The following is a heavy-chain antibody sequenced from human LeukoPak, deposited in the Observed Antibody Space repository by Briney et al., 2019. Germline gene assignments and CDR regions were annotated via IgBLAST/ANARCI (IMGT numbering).Heavy chain of an antibody. J-gene: IGHJ6*03. CDR1: GFTLSSYN. CDR3: ARVYSSSWYSGYLYMDV. CDR2: ISYRSSDI. D-gene: IGHD6-13*01. Sequence: PGGSLRLSCAASGFTLSSYNMKWVRQAPGKGLEWVSSISYRSSDIEYADSAKGRFTISRDNAKQSLYLQMSSLRAEDTAVYYCARVYSSSWYSGYLYMDVWGKGTTVTVSS. V-gene: IGHV3-21*01.